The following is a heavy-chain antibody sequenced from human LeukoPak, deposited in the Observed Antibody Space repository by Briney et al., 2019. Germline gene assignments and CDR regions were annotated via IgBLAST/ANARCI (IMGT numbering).Heavy chain of an antibody. CDR1: GDSVSNVRYS. CDR3: ARDLAAGSLDF. D-gene: IGHD6-13*01. CDR2: IYHSGST. Sequence: SETLSLTCTVSGDSVSNVRYSWSWIRQPPGKGLEWIGYIYHSGSTSYNPSLKSRVTISIDTSRNQFSLTLSSVTAADTAIYHCARDLAAGSLDFWGQGILVTASS. V-gene: IGHV4-61*01. J-gene: IGHJ4*02.